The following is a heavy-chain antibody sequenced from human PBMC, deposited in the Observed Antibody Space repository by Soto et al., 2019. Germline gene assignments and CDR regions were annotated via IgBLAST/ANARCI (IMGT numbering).Heavy chain of an antibody. CDR1: GFSLSTSGVG. D-gene: IGHD1-7*01. V-gene: IGHV2-5*02. Sequence: QITLKESGPTLVKPTQTLTLTCTFSGFSLSTSGVGVGWIRQPPGKALEWLALIYWDDDKRYSPSLKSRLTITKDTSKNQVVLTMTTMDPVDTATYYCAHTKANWGGTTLPVYWGQGTLVTVSS. J-gene: IGHJ4*02. CDR3: AHTKANWGGTTLPVY. CDR2: IYWDDDK.